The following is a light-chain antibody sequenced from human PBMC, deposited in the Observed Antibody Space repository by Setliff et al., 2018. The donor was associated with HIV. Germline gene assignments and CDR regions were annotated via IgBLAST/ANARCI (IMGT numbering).Light chain of an antibody. V-gene: IGKV4-1*01. CDR2: WAS. J-gene: IGKJ3*01. Sequence: DIVMTQSPDSLSVSLGERATINCKSSQSVLSSFNNKNYLGWYLQKPGQPPKLLIYWASSRESGVPDRFSGSGSGTDFTLTISSLQAEDVAVYYCQQYYTAPLVFGPGTKVDIK. CDR3: QQYYTAPLV. CDR1: QSVLSSFNNKNY.